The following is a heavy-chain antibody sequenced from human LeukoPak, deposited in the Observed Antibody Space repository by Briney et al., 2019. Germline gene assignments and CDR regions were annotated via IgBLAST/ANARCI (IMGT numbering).Heavy chain of an antibody. CDR3: ARPPYCSSTSCYTGIGVY. CDR1: GYTFTGYY. J-gene: IGHJ4*02. V-gene: IGHV1-2*02. Sequence: ASVKVSCKASGYTFTGYYVHWVRQAPGQGLEWMGWIDPNSGGTKYAQNFQGRVTMTRDTSISTAYMELSRLRSDDTAVYYCARPPYCSSTSCYTGIGVYWGQGTLVTVSS. D-gene: IGHD2-2*02. CDR2: IDPNSGGT.